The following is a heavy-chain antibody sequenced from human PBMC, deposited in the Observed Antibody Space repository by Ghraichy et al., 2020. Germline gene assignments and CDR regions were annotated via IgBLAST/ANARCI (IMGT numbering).Heavy chain of an antibody. CDR3: ARVPILLVYGIDY. V-gene: IGHV4-34*01. Sequence: SETLSLTCAVYGGSFSGYYWSWIRQPPGKGLEWIGEINHSGSTNYNPSLKSRVTISVDTSKNQFSLKLSSVTAADTAVYYCARVPILLVYGIDYWGQGTLVTVSS. D-gene: IGHD2-8*01. J-gene: IGHJ4*02. CDR2: INHSGST. CDR1: GGSFSGYY.